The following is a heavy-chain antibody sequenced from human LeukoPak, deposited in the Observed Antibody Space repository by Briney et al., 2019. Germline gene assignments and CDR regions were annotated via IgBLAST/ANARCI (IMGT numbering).Heavy chain of an antibody. J-gene: IGHJ4*02. D-gene: IGHD6-19*01. V-gene: IGHV4-61*02. CDR2: IYTSGST. CDR3: ARVGGSGWYGFDY. Sequence: SETLSLTCTVSGGSVSSGSYYWSWIRQPAGKGLEWIGLIYTSGSTNYNPSLKSRVTMSVDTSKKRFSLKLSSVTAADTGVYYCARVGGSGWYGFDYWGQGTLVTVSS. CDR1: GGSVSSGSYY.